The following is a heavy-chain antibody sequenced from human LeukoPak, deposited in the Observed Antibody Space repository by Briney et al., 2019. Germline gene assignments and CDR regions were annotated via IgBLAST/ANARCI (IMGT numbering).Heavy chain of an antibody. D-gene: IGHD6-19*01. Sequence: PGGSLRLSCAASGFTFSHYWMAWVRQAPGKGLEWLANIKQDGSEQYNVDSVKGRFIISRDNAKNLLFLHMNSLRAEDTAVYHCATGGGSGRYGFPFDCWGQGTLVTVSS. V-gene: IGHV3-7*01. J-gene: IGHJ4*02. CDR2: IKQDGSEQ. CDR1: GFTFSHYW. CDR3: ATGGGSGRYGFPFDC.